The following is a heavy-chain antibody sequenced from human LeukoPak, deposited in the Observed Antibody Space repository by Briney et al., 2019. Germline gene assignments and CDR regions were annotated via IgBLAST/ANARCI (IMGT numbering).Heavy chain of an antibody. J-gene: IGHJ4*02. CDR2: ISYDGSNK. D-gene: IGHD3-10*01. CDR3: AREGYYGSGSPPSLYFDY. CDR1: GFTFSSYA. V-gene: IGHV3-30-3*01. Sequence: GGSLRLSCAASGFTFSSYAMHWVRQAPGKGLEWVAVISYDGSNKYYADSVKGRFTISRDNSKNTLYLQMNSLRPEDTAIYYCAREGYYGSGSPPSLYFDYWGQGTLVTVSS.